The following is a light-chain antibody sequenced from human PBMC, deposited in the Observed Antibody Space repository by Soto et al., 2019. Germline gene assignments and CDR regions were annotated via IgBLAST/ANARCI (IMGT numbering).Light chain of an antibody. Sequence: QSVLTQPPSVSGAPGQRVTISCTGSSSNIGAGYDVHWYQQLPGTAPKLLIYGNSNRPSGVPDRLSGSKSGTSASLAITGLQAEDEADYYCQSYDSSPEPVFGTGTKLTVL. V-gene: IGLV1-40*01. CDR2: GNS. J-gene: IGLJ1*01. CDR1: SSNIGAGYD. CDR3: QSYDSSPEPV.